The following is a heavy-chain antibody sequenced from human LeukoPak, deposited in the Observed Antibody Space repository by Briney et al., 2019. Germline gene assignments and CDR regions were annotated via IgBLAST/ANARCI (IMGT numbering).Heavy chain of an antibody. CDR2: IYYSGST. V-gene: IGHV4-59*01. J-gene: IGHJ6*02. CDR1: GGSISSYY. D-gene: IGHD2-8*01. CDR3: ARRVYTGGMAV. Sequence: PSETLSLTCTVSGGSISSYYWSWIRQPPGKGLEWIGYIYYSGSTNYNPSLKSRVTISVDTSKNQFSLKLSSVTAADTAVYYCARRVYTGGMAVWSQATTFAVSS.